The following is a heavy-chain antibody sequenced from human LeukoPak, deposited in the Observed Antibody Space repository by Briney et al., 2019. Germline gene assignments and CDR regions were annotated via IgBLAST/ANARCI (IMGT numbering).Heavy chain of an antibody. CDR2: IYPGDSDT. Sequence: GESLKISCKVSGYSLTNNWIGWVRQVPGKGLEWMGLIYPGDSDTRYSPSFQGQVTFSVDKSISTAFLQWSSLKASDTAMYYCARQGDGYNSLDYWGQGTLVTVSS. D-gene: IGHD5-24*01. CDR3: ARQGDGYNSLDY. CDR1: GYSLTNNW. V-gene: IGHV5-51*01. J-gene: IGHJ4*02.